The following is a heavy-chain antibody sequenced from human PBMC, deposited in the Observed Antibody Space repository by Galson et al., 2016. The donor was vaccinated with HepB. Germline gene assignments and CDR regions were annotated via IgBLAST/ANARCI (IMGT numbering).Heavy chain of an antibody. Sequence: SVKVSCKASGYTFTGYVLHWVRQAPGQKLEWMGWINPGNGNTQYSQNFHGRVTITRDTSATTTYMELTSLKSEDTAVYYCAPLGYCTAGTCYKVSWGQGKLVTVSS. CDR1: GYTFTGYV. CDR3: APLGYCTAGTCYKVS. CDR2: INPGNGNT. V-gene: IGHV1-3*01. J-gene: IGHJ5*02. D-gene: IGHD2-8*02.